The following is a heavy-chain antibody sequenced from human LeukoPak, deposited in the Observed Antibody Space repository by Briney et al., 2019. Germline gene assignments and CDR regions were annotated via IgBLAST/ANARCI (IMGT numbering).Heavy chain of an antibody. D-gene: IGHD6-19*01. CDR3: ARASYIAVADAFDH. CDR1: GFTFSSYS. CDR2: ISSSSSYI. Sequence: GGSLRLSCAASGFTFSSYSMNWVRQAPGKGLEWVSSISSSSSYIYYADSVKGRFTISRDNAKNSLYLQMNSLRAEDTAVYYCARASYIAVADAFDHWGQGTLVTVSS. J-gene: IGHJ4*02. V-gene: IGHV3-21*01.